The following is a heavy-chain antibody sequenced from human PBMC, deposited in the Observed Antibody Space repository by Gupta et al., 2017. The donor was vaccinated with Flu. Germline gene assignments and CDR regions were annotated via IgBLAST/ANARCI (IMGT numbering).Heavy chain of an antibody. V-gene: IGHV3-53*04. CDR3: ASSLYSYGYVPFDY. CDR1: GFTVSSNY. CDR2: IYSGGST. Sequence: EVQLVESGGGLVQPGGSLRLSCAASGFTVSSNYMSWVRQAPGKGLEWVSVIYSGGSTYYADSVKGRFTISRHNSKNTLYLQMNSLRAEDTAVYYCASSLYSYGYVPFDYWGQGTLVTVSS. J-gene: IGHJ4*02. D-gene: IGHD5-18*01.